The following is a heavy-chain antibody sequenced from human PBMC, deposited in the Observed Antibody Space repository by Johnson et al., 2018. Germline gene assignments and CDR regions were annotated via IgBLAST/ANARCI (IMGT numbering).Heavy chain of an antibody. Sequence: QVQLVESGGGVVQPGRSLRLSCAASGFTSSIYGMHWVRQAPGKGLEWVSVIYSGGSTYYADSVKGRFTISRDNSKNTLYLQMNSLIAEDTAVYYCAKDDYGWTGAFDIWGQGTMVTVSS. D-gene: IGHD4-17*01. CDR1: GFTSSIYG. V-gene: IGHV3-NL1*01. J-gene: IGHJ3*02. CDR3: AKDDYGWTGAFDI. CDR2: IYSGGST.